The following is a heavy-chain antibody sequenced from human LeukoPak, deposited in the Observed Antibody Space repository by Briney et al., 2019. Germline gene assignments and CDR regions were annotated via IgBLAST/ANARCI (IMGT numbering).Heavy chain of an antibody. D-gene: IGHD3-10*01. V-gene: IGHV3-30-3*01. J-gene: IGHJ4*02. CDR3: ARDLGRYGSGSYLDY. CDR1: GFTFSSYA. Sequence: GGSLRLSCAASGFTFSSYAMHWVRQAPGKGLEWVAVISYDGSNKYYADSVKGRFTISRDNSKNTLYLQMNSLRAEDTAVYYCARDLGRYGSGSYLDYWGQGTLVTVSS. CDR2: ISYDGSNK.